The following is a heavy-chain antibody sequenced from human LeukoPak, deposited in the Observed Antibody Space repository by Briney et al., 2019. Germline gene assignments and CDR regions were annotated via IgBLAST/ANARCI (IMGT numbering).Heavy chain of an antibody. Sequence: KPSETLSLTCAVSGGSISSSNWWSWVRQPPGKGLEWIGEIYHTGSTSYSPSLKSRVTISADTSQNQFSLKLSSVTAADTAVYYCASRKLGNDYWGQGTLVTVSS. CDR1: GGSISSSNW. CDR3: ASRKLGNDY. CDR2: IYHTGST. J-gene: IGHJ4*02. V-gene: IGHV4-4*02. D-gene: IGHD7-27*01.